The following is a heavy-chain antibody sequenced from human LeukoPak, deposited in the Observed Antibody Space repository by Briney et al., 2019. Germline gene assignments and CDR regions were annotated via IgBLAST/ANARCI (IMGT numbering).Heavy chain of an antibody. J-gene: IGHJ4*02. CDR3: AKRGAEVGTTVAPGDY. V-gene: IGHV3-NL1*01. Sequence: GGSLRLSCAASGFTFSSYGMHWVRQAPGKGLQWVSVIYSGGNTYYADSVKGRFTISRDNSKNTLYLQMNSLRAEDTAVYYCAKRGAEVGTTVAPGDYWGQGTLLTVSS. CDR2: IYSGGNT. D-gene: IGHD1-26*01. CDR1: GFTFSSYG.